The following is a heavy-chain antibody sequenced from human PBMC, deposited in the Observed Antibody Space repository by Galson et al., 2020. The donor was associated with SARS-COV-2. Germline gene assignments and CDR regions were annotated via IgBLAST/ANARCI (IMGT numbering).Heavy chain of an antibody. Sequence: GESLKISCAASGFIFSRYGMHWVRQAPGKGLEWVSSISSTTGYTFYADSVKGRFTISRDNAKNSLYLQMSSLRAEDTAVYYCARRRSVVAGGGPRWGQGILVTVSS. D-gene: IGHD6-19*01. CDR3: ARRRSVVAGGGPR. V-gene: IGHV3-21*01. J-gene: IGHJ4*02. CDR2: ISSTTGYT. CDR1: GFIFSRYG.